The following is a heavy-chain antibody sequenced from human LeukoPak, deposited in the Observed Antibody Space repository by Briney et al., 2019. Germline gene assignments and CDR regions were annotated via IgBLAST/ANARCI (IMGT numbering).Heavy chain of an antibody. CDR2: INPKSGGT. V-gene: IGHV1-2*02. CDR3: ATGGSGNHIGVLDF. CDR1: GYTFTGYY. J-gene: IGHJ4*02. D-gene: IGHD3-10*01. Sequence: ASVKVSCKASGYTFTGYYMHWVRQAPGQGLEWMGWINPKSGGTNFAQNFQGRVTMTRDTSINTAYMELSRLRSDDTTVYYCATGGSGNHIGVLDFWGQGNLVTVSS.